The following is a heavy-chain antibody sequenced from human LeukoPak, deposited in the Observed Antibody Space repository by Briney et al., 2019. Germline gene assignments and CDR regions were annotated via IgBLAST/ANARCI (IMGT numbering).Heavy chain of an antibody. Sequence: SVKVSCKASGGTFSSYAISWVRQAPGQGLEWMGRIIPIFGTANYAQKFQGRVTITTDESTSTAYMELSSLRSEDTAVYYCARATPGCSYGADYWGQGTLVTVSS. CDR1: GGTFSSYA. J-gene: IGHJ4*02. CDR2: IIPIFGTA. D-gene: IGHD5-18*01. V-gene: IGHV1-69*05. CDR3: ARATPGCSYGADY.